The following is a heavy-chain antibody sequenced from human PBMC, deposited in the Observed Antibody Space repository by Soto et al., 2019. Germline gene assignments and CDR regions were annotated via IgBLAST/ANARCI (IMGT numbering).Heavy chain of an antibody. D-gene: IGHD3-10*01. CDR1: GYTFTSYG. CDR2: IIPIFGTA. CDR3: AVDYYGSGSYYKNYYYGMDV. Sequence: SVKVSCKASGYTFTSYGISWVRQAPGQGLEWMGGIIPIFGTANYAQKFQGRVTITADESTSTAYMELSSLRSEDTAVYYCAVDYYGSGSYYKNYYYGMDVWGQGTTVTVSS. J-gene: IGHJ6*02. V-gene: IGHV1-69*13.